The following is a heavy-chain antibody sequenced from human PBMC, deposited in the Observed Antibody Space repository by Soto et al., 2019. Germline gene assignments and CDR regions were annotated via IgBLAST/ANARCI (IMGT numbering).Heavy chain of an antibody. CDR1: GGSISSSSYY. J-gene: IGHJ3*02. CDR2: IYYSGST. D-gene: IGHD3-22*01. CDR3: ARGYYYDSLAFDI. V-gene: IGHV4-39*01. Sequence: GTLSLTCTVSGGSISSSSYYGGWIRQPPGKGLEWIGSIYYSGSTYYNPSLKSRVTISVDTSKNQFSLKLSSVTAADTAVYYCARGYYYDSLAFDIWGQGTMVTVSS.